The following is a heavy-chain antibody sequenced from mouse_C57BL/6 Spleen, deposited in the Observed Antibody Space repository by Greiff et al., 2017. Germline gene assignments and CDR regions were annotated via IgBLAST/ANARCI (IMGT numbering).Heavy chain of an antibody. Sequence: QVQLQQPGAELVRPGSSVKLSCKASGYTFTSYWMHWVKQRPIQGLEWIGNIDPSDSETHYNQKFKDKATLTVDKSSSTAYMQLSSLTSEASAVYYCAREYYGSHYFDYWGQGTTLTVSS. CDR3: AREYYGSHYFDY. CDR1: GYTFTSYW. V-gene: IGHV1-52*01. CDR2: IDPSDSET. J-gene: IGHJ2*01. D-gene: IGHD1-1*01.